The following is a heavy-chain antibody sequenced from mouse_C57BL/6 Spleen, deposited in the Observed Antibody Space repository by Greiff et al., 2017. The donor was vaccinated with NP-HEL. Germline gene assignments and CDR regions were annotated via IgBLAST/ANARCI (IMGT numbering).Heavy chain of an antibody. Sequence: QVQLQQPGAELVRPGSSVKLSCKASGYTFTSYWMHWVKQRPIQGLEWIGNIDPSDSETHYNQKFKDKATLTVDKSSSTAYMQLSSLTSEDSAVYYCAREGYDYDVAYWGQGTLVTVSA. CDR1: GYTFTSYW. V-gene: IGHV1-52*01. CDR2: IDPSDSET. J-gene: IGHJ3*01. CDR3: AREGYDYDVAY. D-gene: IGHD2-4*01.